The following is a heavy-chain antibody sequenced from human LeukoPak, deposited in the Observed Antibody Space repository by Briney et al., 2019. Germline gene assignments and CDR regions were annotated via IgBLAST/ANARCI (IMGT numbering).Heavy chain of an antibody. D-gene: IGHD3-22*01. J-gene: IGHJ4*02. V-gene: IGHV1-69*05. CDR2: IIPIFGTA. Sequence: SVKVSCKASGGTFRSYAISWVRQAPGQGLEWMGRIIPIFGTANYAQKFQGRVTITTDESTSTAYMELSSLRSEDTAVYYCAMGDSSGYYSSYWGQGTLVTVSS. CDR1: GGTFRSYA. CDR3: AMGDSSGYYSSY.